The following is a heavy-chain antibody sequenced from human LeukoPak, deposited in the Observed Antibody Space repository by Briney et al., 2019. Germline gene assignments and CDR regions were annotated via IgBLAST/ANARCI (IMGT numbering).Heavy chain of an antibody. D-gene: IGHD7-27*01. Sequence: GGSLRLSCAVSGFTFSSYSMNWVRQAPGRGLEWLSYISSGSRTIYYADSVKGRFTISRDNAKNSLYFQMNSLRVGDTAVYYCARESITGDRDFDYWGQGTLITVSS. CDR2: ISSGSRTI. CDR3: ARESITGDRDFDY. V-gene: IGHV3-48*01. J-gene: IGHJ4*02. CDR1: GFTFSSYS.